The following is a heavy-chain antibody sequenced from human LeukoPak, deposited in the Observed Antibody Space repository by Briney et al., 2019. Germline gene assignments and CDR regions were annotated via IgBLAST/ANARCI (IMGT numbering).Heavy chain of an antibody. D-gene: IGHD3-16*02. CDR1: GGTFSSYA. CDR2: IIPILGIA. J-gene: IGHJ4*02. V-gene: IGHV1-69*04. Sequence: GASVKVSCKASGGTFSSYAISWVRQAPGQGLEWMGRIIPILGIANYAQKFQGRVTITADKSTSTDYMELSSLRSEETAVYYCVREWYDYVWGSYRRMFDYWGQGTLVTVSS. CDR3: VREWYDYVWGSYRRMFDY.